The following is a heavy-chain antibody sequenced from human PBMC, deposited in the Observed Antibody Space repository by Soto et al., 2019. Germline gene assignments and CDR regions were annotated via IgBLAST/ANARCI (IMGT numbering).Heavy chain of an antibody. CDR3: ARHTPLGYCSSTSCYEIPPFGP. CDR2: IYYSGST. CDR1: GGSISSYY. J-gene: IGHJ5*02. V-gene: IGHV4-59*08. D-gene: IGHD2-2*01. Sequence: SETLSLTCTVSGGSISSYYWSWIRQPPGKGLEWIGYIYYSGSTNYNPSLKSRVTISVDTSKNQFSLKLSSVTAADTAVYYCARHTPLGYCSSTSCYEIPPFGPWGQGTLVTVSS.